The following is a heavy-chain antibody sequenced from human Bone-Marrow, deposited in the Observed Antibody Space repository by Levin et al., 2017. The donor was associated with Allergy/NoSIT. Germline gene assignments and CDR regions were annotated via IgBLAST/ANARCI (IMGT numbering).Heavy chain of an antibody. D-gene: IGHD5-24*01. CDR3: ARDQFRRATIGARWFDP. V-gene: IGHV3-7*01. J-gene: IGHJ5*02. CDR2: IKEDGSEK. CDR1: GFTLSNSW. Sequence: ASVKVSCAASGFTLSNSWMSWVRQAPGKGLEWVANIKEDGSEKYYVDSVKGRFTISRDNAKNSLFVQMNSLRVEDTAVYYCARDQFRRATIGARWFDPWGQGTLVTVSS.